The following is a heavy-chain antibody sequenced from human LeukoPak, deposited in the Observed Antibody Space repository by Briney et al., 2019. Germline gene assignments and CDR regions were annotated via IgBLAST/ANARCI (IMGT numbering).Heavy chain of an antibody. V-gene: IGHV3-23*01. CDR1: GFTFSSYA. J-gene: IGHJ4*02. Sequence: GGSLRLSCAASGFTFSSYAMSWVRQAPGKGLEWVSAISDSGISTYYTDSVRGRSTISRDNSKNTLYLQMNSLRAEDTAVYYCAKAAITMIVGSVKRRLWYFDYWGQGTLVTVSS. D-gene: IGHD3-22*01. CDR2: ISDSGIST. CDR3: AKAAITMIVGSVKRRLWYFDY.